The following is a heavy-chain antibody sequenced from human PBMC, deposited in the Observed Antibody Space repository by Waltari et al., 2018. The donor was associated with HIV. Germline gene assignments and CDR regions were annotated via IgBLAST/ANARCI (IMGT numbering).Heavy chain of an antibody. CDR3: AKCDPAVDVKVDY. Sequence: EVQLLESGGGLVQPGGSLRLSCAASGFTFSSYAMSWVRQAPGKVLGWVSAISGRCGGTYYADSVKGRFTISRDNSKNTLYLQMNSLRAEDTAVYYCAKCDPAVDVKVDYWGQGTLVTVSS. D-gene: IGHD6-19*01. J-gene: IGHJ4*02. V-gene: IGHV3-23*01. CDR1: GFTFSSYA. CDR2: ISGRCGGT.